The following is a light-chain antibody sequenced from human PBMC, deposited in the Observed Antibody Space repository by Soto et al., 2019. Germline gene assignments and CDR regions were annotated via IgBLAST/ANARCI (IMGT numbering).Light chain of an antibody. CDR3: SSYVGTNRYV. Sequence: LTQPPPPAGASGQAVPLSCPGTSRYVGCYNYVSWYQHHPGKAPKLIIYEVYKRPSGVPDRFSGSKSGNTAALTVSGLQAEDEADYYCSSYVGTNRYVFGTGTKVTVL. CDR2: EVY. V-gene: IGLV2-8*01. J-gene: IGLJ1*01. CDR1: SRYVGCYNY.